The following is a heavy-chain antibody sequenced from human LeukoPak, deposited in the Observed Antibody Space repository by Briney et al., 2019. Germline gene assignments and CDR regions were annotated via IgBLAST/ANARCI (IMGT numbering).Heavy chain of an antibody. CDR3: AREEYYYGSGIYYWYFDL. V-gene: IGHV4-59*01. CDR1: GGSISGYY. Sequence: PSETLSLTCTVSGGSISGYYWSWVRQSPEKGLESIGFIYSTGSTSYNPSLRSRVTISIDTSQNQFYLRLTSVTAADTAVYYCAREEYYYGSGIYYWYFDLWGRGTLVTVSS. D-gene: IGHD3-10*01. J-gene: IGHJ2*01. CDR2: IYSTGST.